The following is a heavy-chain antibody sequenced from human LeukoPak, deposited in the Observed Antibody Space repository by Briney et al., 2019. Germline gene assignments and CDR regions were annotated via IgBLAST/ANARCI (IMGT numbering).Heavy chain of an antibody. V-gene: IGHV3-23*01. CDR1: GFTFSNYA. CDR2: ISGSGAST. CDR3: ARDHLTQFGSGILS. Sequence: GGSLRLSCAASGFTFSNYAMSWVRQAPGKGLEWVSAISGSGASTYYADSVKGRFTISRDSSKNTLYLQMNSLRAEDTAVYYCARDHLTQFGSGILSWGQGTLVTVSS. J-gene: IGHJ4*02. D-gene: IGHD3-10*01.